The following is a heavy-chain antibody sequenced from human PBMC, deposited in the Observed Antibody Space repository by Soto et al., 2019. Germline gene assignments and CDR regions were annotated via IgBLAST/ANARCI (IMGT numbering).Heavy chain of an antibody. V-gene: IGHV4-59*08. CDR1: SGSTSSHN. Sequence: QVQLQQSGPGLVKPSETLSLTCTVSSGSTSSHNWSWIRQPPGKGLEWIGYIYYSGSTSYNPSLKSRVTISADTSTKQFSLKLSSVTAAETAVYYCVRQGIGDLHGLVDVWGQGTTVSVSS. D-gene: IGHD3-10*01. CDR2: IYYSGST. CDR3: VRQGIGDLHGLVDV. J-gene: IGHJ6*02.